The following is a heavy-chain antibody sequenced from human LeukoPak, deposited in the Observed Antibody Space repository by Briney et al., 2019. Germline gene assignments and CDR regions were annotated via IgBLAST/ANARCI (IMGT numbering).Heavy chain of an antibody. V-gene: IGHV3-7*01. CDR2: IKRDGSEK. D-gene: IGHD2-2*01. Sequence: GGSLRLSCAASGFTFSSYSMSWVRQAPGKGLEWVANIKRDGSEKNYVDSVKGRFTISRDNAKNSLYLQMNSLRAEDTAVYYCVREDDVKVPAHRGDWFDPWGQGTLVTVSS. CDR1: GFTFSSYS. J-gene: IGHJ5*02. CDR3: VREDDVKVPAHRGDWFDP.